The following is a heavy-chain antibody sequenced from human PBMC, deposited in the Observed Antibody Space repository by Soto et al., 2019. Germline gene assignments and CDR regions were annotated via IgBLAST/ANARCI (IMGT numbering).Heavy chain of an antibody. CDR1: GFAFSNAW. V-gene: IGHV3-53*01. J-gene: IGHJ4*02. CDR2: IYSGGST. D-gene: IGHD3-22*01. CDR3: ARGDSPTYYYDSSGSLDY. Sequence: LRLSCAASGFAFSNAWLSWVRQAPGKGLEWVSVIYSGGSTYYADSVKGRFTISRDNSKNTLYLQMNSLRAEDTAVYYCARGDSPTYYYDSSGSLDYWGQGTLVTVSS.